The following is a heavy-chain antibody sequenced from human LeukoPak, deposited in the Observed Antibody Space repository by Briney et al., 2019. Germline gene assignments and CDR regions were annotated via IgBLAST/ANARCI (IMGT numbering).Heavy chain of an antibody. Sequence: SETLSLTCTVSGGSISSYYWSWIRQPAGKGLEWIGRIYATGRTNDNPSLKSRVSMSVDTSKNQFSLKLSSVTAADTAVYYCARGDLYSSSWSDWGQGTLVTVSS. J-gene: IGHJ4*02. CDR1: GGSISSYY. CDR3: ARGDLYSSSWSD. D-gene: IGHD6-13*01. V-gene: IGHV4-4*07. CDR2: IYATGRT.